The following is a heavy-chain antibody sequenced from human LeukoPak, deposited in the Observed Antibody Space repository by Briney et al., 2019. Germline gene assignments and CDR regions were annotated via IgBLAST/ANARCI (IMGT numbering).Heavy chain of an antibody. V-gene: IGHV3-74*01. CDR3: SSQISRGGN. Sequence: GGSLRLSCAASGFSFSTYWMHWVRQVPGKGPEWVSHITPDGSSTNYADSVKGRFTISRDNAKNTLYLQMNSLRAEDRAAYYCSSQISRGGNWGQGTLVTVSS. CDR1: GFSFSTYW. D-gene: IGHD3-16*01. CDR2: ITPDGSST. J-gene: IGHJ4*02.